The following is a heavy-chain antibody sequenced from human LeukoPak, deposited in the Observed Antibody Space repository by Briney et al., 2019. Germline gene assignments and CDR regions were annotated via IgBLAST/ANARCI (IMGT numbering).Heavy chain of an antibody. V-gene: IGHV1-69*01. CDR3: ASRLYCSNTRCRNFPFAY. CDR1: GGTFISYA. CDR2: IIPIIGTA. J-gene: IGHJ4*02. Sequence: SVKVPCKASGGTFISYAINWVRQAPGQGLEWMGGIIPIIGTANYAQKFQDRVTITADESTSTAYMELSSLRSEDTAIYYCASRLYCSNTRCRNFPFAYWGQGTLVTVSS. D-gene: IGHD2-2*01.